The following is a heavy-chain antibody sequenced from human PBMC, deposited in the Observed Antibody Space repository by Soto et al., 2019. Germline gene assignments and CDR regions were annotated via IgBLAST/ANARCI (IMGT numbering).Heavy chain of an antibody. CDR3: AKTQSRGWYGVDY. Sequence: QVQLVESGGGVVQPGTSLRLSCATSGFTFTNFGIHWVRQAPGKGLEWVAVTSYDGNNIYYGDSVKGRFTISRDNSKNTLYLQMDSLRLEDTAVYYCAKTQSRGWYGVDYWGQGALVTVSS. V-gene: IGHV3-30*18. D-gene: IGHD6-19*01. CDR2: TSYDGNNI. J-gene: IGHJ4*02. CDR1: GFTFTNFG.